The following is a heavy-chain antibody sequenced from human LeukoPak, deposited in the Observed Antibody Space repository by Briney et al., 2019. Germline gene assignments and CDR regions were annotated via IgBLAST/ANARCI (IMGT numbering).Heavy chain of an antibody. V-gene: IGHV4-59*08. D-gene: IGHD3-16*01. CDR1: GGSISSYY. J-gene: IGHJ4*02. CDR2: ISYSGST. CDR3: ARFGSDTYGYKYYFDS. Sequence: SETLSLTCTVSGGSISSYYWSWIRQPPGKGLQWIGYISYSGSTNYNSSLKSRVTMSVDTSQNQFSLKLRSVTAADTAVYYCARFGSDTYGYKYYFDSWGQGALVTVSS.